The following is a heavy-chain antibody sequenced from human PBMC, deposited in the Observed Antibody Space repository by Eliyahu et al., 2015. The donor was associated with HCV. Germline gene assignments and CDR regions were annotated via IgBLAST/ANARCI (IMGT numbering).Heavy chain of an antibody. CDR2: INXXGSTT. V-gene: IGHV3-74*01. CDR1: GFTFSSYG. CDR3: ARVPYRDGYFDY. Sequence: EVQLVESGGGLVQPGGSLRLXXAASGFTFSSYGMHWVRQAPGKGLVWVXRINXXGSTTSYADSVKGRFTISRDNAKNTLYLQMNSLRAEDTAVYYCARVPYRDGYFDYWGQGTLVTVSS. J-gene: IGHJ4*02. D-gene: IGHD5-24*01.